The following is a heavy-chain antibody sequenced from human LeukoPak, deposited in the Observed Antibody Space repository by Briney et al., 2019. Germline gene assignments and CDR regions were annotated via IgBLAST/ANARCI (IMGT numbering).Heavy chain of an antibody. CDR1: GFSFRGYY. Sequence: GGSLRLSCAASGFSFRGYYMSWIRQAPGKGLEWVAYISDSGSYTNHADSVRGRFTISRDNAKKSLFLQMINLRADDTAVYLCARTVGRGPGGHFDYWGQGALVTVSS. CDR3: ARTVGRGPGGHFDY. CDR2: ISDSGSYT. V-gene: IGHV3-11*03. D-gene: IGHD4-23*01. J-gene: IGHJ4*02.